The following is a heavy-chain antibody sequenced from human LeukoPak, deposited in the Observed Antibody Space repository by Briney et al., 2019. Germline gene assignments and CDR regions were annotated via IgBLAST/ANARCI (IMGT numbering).Heavy chain of an antibody. CDR2: INHSGST. Sequence: PSETLSLTCAVYGGSFSGYYWSWIRQPPGKGLEWIGEINHSGSTNYNPSLKSRVTISVDTSKNQFSLKLSSVTAADTAVYYCARVDYANWYWGQGTLVTVSS. D-gene: IGHD4-17*01. CDR3: ARVDYANWY. V-gene: IGHV4-34*01. J-gene: IGHJ4*02. CDR1: GGSFSGYY.